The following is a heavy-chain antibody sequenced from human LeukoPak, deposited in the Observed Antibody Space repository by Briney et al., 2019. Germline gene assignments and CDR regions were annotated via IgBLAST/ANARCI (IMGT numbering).Heavy chain of an antibody. CDR2: IGSDNKP. V-gene: IGHV3-23*01. D-gene: IGHD6-13*01. J-gene: IGHJ4*02. CDR3: ARDRMAAADWD. Sequence: GGSLRLSCEASGFTFSAYAMTWVRQAPGKGLEWVSSIGSDNKPHYSESVKGRFAISRDNSKSMLFLQLNSLRAEDTAVYYCARDRMAAADWDWGQGTLVTVSS. CDR1: GFTFSAYA.